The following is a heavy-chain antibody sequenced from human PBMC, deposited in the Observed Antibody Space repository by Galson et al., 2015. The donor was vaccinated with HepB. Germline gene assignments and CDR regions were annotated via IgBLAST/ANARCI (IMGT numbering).Heavy chain of an antibody. CDR3: AKDGIMVANNPYHFHY. D-gene: IGHD2-15*01. Sequence: RLSCAASGFTFSRYAMRWVRQAPGKGLVWVSSITSSGGNSYYTDSVKGRFTVSRDNSKNTLLLQLNSLRAEDTAMYFCAKDGIMVANNPYHFHYWGQGTLVTVSS. V-gene: IGHV3-23*01. CDR2: ITSSGGNS. CDR1: GFTFSRYA. J-gene: IGHJ4*02.